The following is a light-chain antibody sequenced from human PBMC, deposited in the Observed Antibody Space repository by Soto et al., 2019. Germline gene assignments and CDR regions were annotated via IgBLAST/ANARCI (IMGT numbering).Light chain of an antibody. V-gene: IGKV1-5*01. Sequence: DIQMTQSPSTLSGSVGGRVTITCRASQTISSWLAWYQQKPGKAPKLLIYAASGLPSGVPSRFSGSGSGTDCTLTISSLQPEDFATYYCLQDYNYPITFGQGTRLEIK. J-gene: IGKJ5*01. CDR1: QTISSW. CDR2: AAS. CDR3: LQDYNYPIT.